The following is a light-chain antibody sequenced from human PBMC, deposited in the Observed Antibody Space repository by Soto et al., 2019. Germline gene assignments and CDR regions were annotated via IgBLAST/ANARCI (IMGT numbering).Light chain of an antibody. CDR2: GVS. V-gene: IGLV2-14*01. CDR1: SSDVGRYNY. Sequence: QSVLTQPASVSGSPGQSITISCTGTSSDVGRYNYVSWYQHHPGKAPKLMIYGVSDRPSGVSNRFSGSKSGNTASLTISGLQAEDGADYYCSSYTIINTYVFGTGTKLTVL. CDR3: SSYTIINTYV. J-gene: IGLJ1*01.